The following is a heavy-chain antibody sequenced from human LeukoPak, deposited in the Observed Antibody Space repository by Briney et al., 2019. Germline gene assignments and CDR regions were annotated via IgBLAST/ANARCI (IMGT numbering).Heavy chain of an antibody. CDR2: IYYSGST. J-gene: IGHJ4*02. CDR1: GGSISSYY. CDR3: ARWAYYDSSGLGDY. D-gene: IGHD3-22*01. Sequence: SETLSLTCTVSGGSISSYYWSWIRQPPGKGLEWIGYIYYSGSTNYNPSLKSRVTISVDTSKNQFSLKLSSVTAADTAVYYCARWAYYDSSGLGDYWGQGTLVTVSS. V-gene: IGHV4-59*01.